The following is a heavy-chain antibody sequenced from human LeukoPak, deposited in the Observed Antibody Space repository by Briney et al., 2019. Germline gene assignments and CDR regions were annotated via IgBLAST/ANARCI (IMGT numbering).Heavy chain of an antibody. J-gene: IGHJ4*02. CDR1: GGSISSGGYS. CDR3: ARGVVAAAGTHFDY. V-gene: IGHV4-30-4*07. D-gene: IGHD6-13*01. Sequence: SETLSLTCAVSGGSISSGGYSWSWIRQPPGKGLEWIGYIYYSGSTYYNPSLKSRVTISVDTSKNQFSLKLSSVTAADTAVYYCARGVVAAAGTHFDYWGQGTLVTVSS. CDR2: IYYSGST.